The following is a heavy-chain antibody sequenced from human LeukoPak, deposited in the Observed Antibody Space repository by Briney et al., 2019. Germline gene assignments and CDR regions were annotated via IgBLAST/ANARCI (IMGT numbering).Heavy chain of an antibody. D-gene: IGHD5-24*01. CDR2: INASGGST. V-gene: IGHV1-46*04. CDR3: ARDGRESDGLWVFDY. CDR1: GYTFTIYY. J-gene: IGHJ4*02. Sequence: ASVRVSCNAFGYTFTIYYMHWWRRATGQGLEWMGIINASGGSTSYAQKLHGSVTNTMDTSTSPVYMELSSLRSEDTAVYYGARDGRESDGLWVFDYWRQGTMVTVSS.